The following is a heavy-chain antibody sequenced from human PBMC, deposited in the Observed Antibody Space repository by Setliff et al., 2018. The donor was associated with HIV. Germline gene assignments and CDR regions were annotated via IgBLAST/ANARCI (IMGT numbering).Heavy chain of an antibody. V-gene: IGHV4-61*02. J-gene: IGHJ4*02. CDR1: GGSISSGSYY. CDR2: IYISGST. CDR3: ARGSSWPYYFDY. Sequence: PSETLSLTCTVSGGSISSGSYYWSWIRQSAGKGLEWIGRIYISGSTNYNPSLESRVTISVDTSKNQFSLKLSSVTAADTAVYYCARGSSWPYYFDYWGQGTLVTVSS. D-gene: IGHD6-13*01.